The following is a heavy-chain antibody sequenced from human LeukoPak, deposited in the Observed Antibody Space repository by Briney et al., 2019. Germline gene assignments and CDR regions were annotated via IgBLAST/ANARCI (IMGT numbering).Heavy chain of an antibody. D-gene: IGHD6-19*01. Sequence: ASVKVSCKASGYTFTSYYMHWVRQAPGQGLEWMGIINPSGGSTSYAQKFQGRVTMTRDMSTSTVYMELSSLRSEDTAVYYCARDESPAVAGGLHWFDPWGQGTLVTVSS. V-gene: IGHV1-46*01. CDR1: GYTFTSYY. J-gene: IGHJ5*02. CDR3: ARDESPAVAGGLHWFDP. CDR2: INPSGGST.